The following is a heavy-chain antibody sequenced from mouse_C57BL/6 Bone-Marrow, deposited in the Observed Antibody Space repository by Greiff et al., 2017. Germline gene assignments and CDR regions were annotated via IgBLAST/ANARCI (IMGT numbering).Heavy chain of an antibody. CDR2: IDPSDSYT. CDR1: GYTFTSYW. J-gene: IGHJ3*01. D-gene: IGHD4-1*01. V-gene: IGHV1-59*01. CDR3: ARTGWFAY. Sequence: VQLQQPGAELVRPGTSVKLSCKASGYTFTSYWMHWVKQRPGQGLEWIGVIDPSDSYTNYNQKFKGKATLTVDTSSSTAYMQLSSLTSGDSAVYYCARTGWFAYWGQGTLVTVSA.